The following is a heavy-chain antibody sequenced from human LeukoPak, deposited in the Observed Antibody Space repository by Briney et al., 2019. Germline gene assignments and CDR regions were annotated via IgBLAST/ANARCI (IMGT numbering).Heavy chain of an antibody. D-gene: IGHD3-10*01. Sequence: GGSLRLSCAASGFTFSSYEMNWVRQAPGKGLEWVSYITGSGNTIYYADSVRGRFTISRDNAKNSLYLQMNSLRAEDTAVYYCARDPSCDYWGQGTLVTVSS. CDR3: ARDPSCDY. CDR2: ITGSGNTI. CDR1: GFTFSSYE. J-gene: IGHJ4*02. V-gene: IGHV3-48*03.